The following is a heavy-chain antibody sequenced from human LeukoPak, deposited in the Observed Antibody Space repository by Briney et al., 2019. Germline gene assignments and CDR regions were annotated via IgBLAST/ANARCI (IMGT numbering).Heavy chain of an antibody. Sequence: ASVKVSCKASGYTFTGYYMHWVRQAPGQGLEWMGWINPNSGGTNYAQKFQGRVTMTRDTSISTAYMELSRLRSDDTAVYYCAGDRSGSYYYYYMDVWGKGTTVTVSS. CDR3: AGDRSGSYYYYYMDV. J-gene: IGHJ6*03. V-gene: IGHV1-2*02. CDR2: INPNSGGT. D-gene: IGHD1-26*01. CDR1: GYTFTGYY.